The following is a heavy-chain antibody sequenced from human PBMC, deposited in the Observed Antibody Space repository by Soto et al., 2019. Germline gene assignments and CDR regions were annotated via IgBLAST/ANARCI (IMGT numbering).Heavy chain of an antibody. V-gene: IGHV3-30*12. D-gene: IGHD6-19*01. Sequence: GLPRRRSWSTSRFTLSKYVIHSGRRAPGKGLEWVALISYDGKNKFYADSVKGRFTISRDWYGNTAYLQMTSLRIDDTAVYYCAREGNGWSYFDYWGQGTLVTVSS. J-gene: IGHJ4*02. CDR3: AREGNGWSYFDY. CDR1: RFTLSKYV. CDR2: ISYDGKNK.